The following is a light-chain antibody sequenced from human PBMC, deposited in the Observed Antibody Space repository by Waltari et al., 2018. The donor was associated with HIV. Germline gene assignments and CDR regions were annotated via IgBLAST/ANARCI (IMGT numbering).Light chain of an antibody. CDR3: SAWDSRLNAWI. Sequence: QAGLTQPPSVPKGLKETATLTCTGNNDNVGNQGAAWLQQHQGQPPRLLAHRSAKRPADISQRFSASRSGNTSSLTITGLQPEDEADYHCSAWDSRLNAWIFGGGTKLTVL. CDR1: NDNVGNQG. V-gene: IGLV10-54*01. J-gene: IGLJ2*01. CDR2: RSA.